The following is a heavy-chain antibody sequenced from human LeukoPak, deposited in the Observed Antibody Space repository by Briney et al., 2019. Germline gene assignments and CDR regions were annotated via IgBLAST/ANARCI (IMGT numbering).Heavy chain of an antibody. D-gene: IGHD1-26*01. CDR2: FDPEDGET. V-gene: IGHV1-24*01. J-gene: IGHJ4*02. CDR1: GYTLTELS. Sequence: GASVNVSCKVSGYTLTELSMHWVRQAPGKGLEWMGGFDPEDGETIYAQKFQGRVTMTEDTSTDTAYMELSSLRSEDTAVYYCATNHCLVGATRGDDKFDYWGQGTLVTVSS. CDR3: ATNHCLVGATRGDDKFDY.